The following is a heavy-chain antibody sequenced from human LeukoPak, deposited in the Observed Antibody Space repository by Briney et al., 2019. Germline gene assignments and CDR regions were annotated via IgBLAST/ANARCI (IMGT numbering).Heavy chain of an antibody. CDR3: ARNPGGNSGYYFDY. CDR1: GGSISSGTYY. Sequence: SETLSLTCTVSGGSISSGTYYWSWIRRPAGKGLEWIGRIYTSGSTNYNPSLKSRVTISVDTSKNQFSLKLNSVTAADTAVYYCARNPGGNSGYYFDYWGQGTLVTVSS. CDR2: IYTSGST. V-gene: IGHV4-61*02. J-gene: IGHJ4*02. D-gene: IGHD4-23*01.